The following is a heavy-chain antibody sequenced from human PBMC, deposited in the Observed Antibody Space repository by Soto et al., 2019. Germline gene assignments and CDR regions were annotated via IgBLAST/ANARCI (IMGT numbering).Heavy chain of an antibody. D-gene: IGHD3-10*01. CDR1: GFTFDDYG. J-gene: IGHJ4*02. CDR2: ISWNGGSI. V-gene: IGHV3-9*01. CDR3: AKGRGGSGSYYAGLFDY. Sequence: ESGGDLVPPGRSLRLSCAASGFTFDDYGMHWVRQAPGKGLEWVSGISWNGGSIGYADSVKGRFTISRDNAKNSLYLRMNSLRAEDTALYYCAKGRGGSGSYYAGLFDYWGQGTLVTVSS.